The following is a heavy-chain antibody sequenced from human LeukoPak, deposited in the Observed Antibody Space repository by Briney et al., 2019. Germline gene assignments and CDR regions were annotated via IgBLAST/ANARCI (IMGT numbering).Heavy chain of an antibody. Sequence: GESLKIPCKGSGYSFTSYWIGWVRQMPGKGLEGMGFIYPGDSDTRYSPSFQGQVTISADKSISTAYLQWSSLKASDTAMYYCARRPYCSSTSCYVAFDIWGQGTMVTVSS. D-gene: IGHD2-2*01. CDR3: ARRPYCSSTSCYVAFDI. CDR1: GYSFTSYW. CDR2: IYPGDSDT. V-gene: IGHV5-51*01. J-gene: IGHJ3*02.